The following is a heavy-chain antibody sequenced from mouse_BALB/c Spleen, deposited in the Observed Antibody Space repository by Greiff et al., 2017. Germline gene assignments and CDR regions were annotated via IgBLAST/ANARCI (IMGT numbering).Heavy chain of an antibody. J-gene: IGHJ2*01. Sequence: EVKLMESGGDLVKPGGSLKLSCAASGFTFSSYGMSWVRQTPDKRLEWVATISSGGSYTYYPDSVKGRFTISRDNAKNTLYLQMCSLKSEDTAMYYCARPYGSSPYYFDYWGQGTTLTVSS. CDR2: ISSGGSYT. CDR1: GFTFSSYG. V-gene: IGHV5-6*01. D-gene: IGHD1-1*01. CDR3: ARPYGSSPYYFDY.